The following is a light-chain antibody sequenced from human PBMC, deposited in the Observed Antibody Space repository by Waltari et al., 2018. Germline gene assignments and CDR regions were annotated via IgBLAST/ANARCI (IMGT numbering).Light chain of an antibody. CDR1: YSNIGTHG. J-gene: IGLJ3*02. CDR2: YDD. CDR3: EAWDDSLDGWV. Sequence: QSVLTQPPSVSEAPRQRVTISCSGSYSNIGTHGVNWYQLVPGKTPRLVIYYDDLVPSVGSERFSGSRSGTSAALAIRGLQPEDEAEYFWEAWDDSLDGWVFGGGTKLTVL. V-gene: IGLV1-36*01.